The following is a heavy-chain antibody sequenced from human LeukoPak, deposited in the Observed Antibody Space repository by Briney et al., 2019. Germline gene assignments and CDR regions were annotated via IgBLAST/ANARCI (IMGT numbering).Heavy chain of an antibody. CDR1: GFTFSIYA. CDR3: AKVSWNDGRVYDY. D-gene: IGHD1-1*01. J-gene: IGHJ4*02. V-gene: IGHV3-23*01. CDR2: ISGSDSST. Sequence: GESLRLSCAASGFTFSIYAMSWVRQAPGKGLEWVSVISGSDSSTYYTDSVKGRFTISRDNSMNTLYLQMNSLRAEDTAVYYCAKVSWNDGRVYDYGGQGTLVTVSS.